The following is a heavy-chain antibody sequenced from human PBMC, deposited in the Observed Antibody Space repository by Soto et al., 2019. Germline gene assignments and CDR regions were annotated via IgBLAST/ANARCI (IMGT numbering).Heavy chain of an antibody. V-gene: IGHV3-53*02. CDR2: IHSDANT. J-gene: IGHJ5*01. Sequence: EVQLVETGGGLTQPGGSLRLSCAVSGFNVSSNSMNWVRQAPGKGLEWLSLIHSDANTKYADSVKGRFTISRDGSENKFYLQMNSLRAEDTGVYYCARHVWLESWGQGTLVTVSS. CDR1: GFNVSSNS. CDR3: ARHVWLES.